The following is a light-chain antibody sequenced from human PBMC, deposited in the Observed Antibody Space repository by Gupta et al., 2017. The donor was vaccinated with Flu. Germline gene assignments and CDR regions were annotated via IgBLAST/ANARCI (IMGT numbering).Light chain of an antibody. J-gene: IGKJ5*01. Sequence: ERATLSGMASQSVYINLAWYQQKPGQAPRLLIYGASTRATGIPARISGSGSGTEFTLTISSLQSEDSAVYYCQQYDDWPLITVGQGTRLEIK. V-gene: IGKV3-15*01. CDR3: QQYDDWPLIT. CDR2: GAS. CDR1: QSVYIN.